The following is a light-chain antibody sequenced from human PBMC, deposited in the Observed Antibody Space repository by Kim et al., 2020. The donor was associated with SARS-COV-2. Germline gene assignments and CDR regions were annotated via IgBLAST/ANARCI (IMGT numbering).Light chain of an antibody. CDR1: KDISNY. CDR3: QQYNNLPFT. V-gene: IGKV1-33*01. CDR2: DAS. Sequence: ASVGDRVTITCQASKDISNYLTWYQQKPGKAPKALIHDASDLETGVPSRFSGSGSGTDFTFTISSLQPEDIATYYCQQYNNLPFTFGPGTKVDIK. J-gene: IGKJ3*01.